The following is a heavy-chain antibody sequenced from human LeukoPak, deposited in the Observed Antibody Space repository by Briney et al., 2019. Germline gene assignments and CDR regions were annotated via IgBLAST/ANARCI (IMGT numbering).Heavy chain of an antibody. J-gene: IGHJ4*02. CDR2: IFYTGKT. Sequence: SETLSLTCSVSGGSVYTSDYYWGWVRQPPGKGPEWIGDIFYTGKTNYNPSLKSRVSISIDTSKNQFSLKLTSVTAADTAVYYCARVFDSWGQGTLVTVSS. CDR1: GGSVYTSDYY. CDR3: ARVFDS. V-gene: IGHV4-39*07.